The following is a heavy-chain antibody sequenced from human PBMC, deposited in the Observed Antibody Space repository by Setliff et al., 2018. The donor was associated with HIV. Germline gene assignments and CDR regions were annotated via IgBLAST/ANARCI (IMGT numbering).Heavy chain of an antibody. CDR3: ASTTSGVSGSYPAHAFDI. V-gene: IGHV4-38-2*01. CDR2: IYHSGGT. CDR1: GYSISSGYY. Sequence: SETLSLTCAVSGYSISSGYYWGWIRQPPGRGLEWIGNIYHSGGTHYNPSLRSRVTISVDRSRNQFSLKLTSVTAADTAIYYCASTTSGVSGSYPAHAFDIWGQGTMVTVSS. D-gene: IGHD3-10*01. J-gene: IGHJ3*02.